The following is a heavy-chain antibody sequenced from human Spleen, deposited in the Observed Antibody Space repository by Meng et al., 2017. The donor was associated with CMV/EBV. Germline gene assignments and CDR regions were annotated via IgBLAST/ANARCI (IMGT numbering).Heavy chain of an antibody. J-gene: IGHJ4*02. CDR3: ARRKGDFWSGLELGYFDY. CDR1: ISSSTYC. V-gene: IGHV4-39*01. CDR2: VSYSGTT. Sequence: ISSSTYCWGWGRQPPGKGLEWVGSVSYSGTTYYNPSLKSRVTISIDKSNDQFSLNLGSVTAAETAVYYCARRKGDFWSGLELGYFDYWGQGILVTVSS. D-gene: IGHD3-3*01.